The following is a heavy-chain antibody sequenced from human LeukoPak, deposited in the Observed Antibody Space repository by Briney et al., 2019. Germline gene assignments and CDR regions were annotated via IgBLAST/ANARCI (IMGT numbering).Heavy chain of an antibody. Sequence: ASVKVSCKASGYTFTSYGISWVRQAPGQGLEWMGWISVYNDNTNYAQKFQGRVTMTTDTSTSTAYMELRSLRSDDTAVYYCVRDGSGSRGYFLHWSQGILVTVSS. D-gene: IGHD1-26*01. V-gene: IGHV1-18*04. J-gene: IGHJ1*01. CDR2: ISVYNDNT. CDR3: VRDGSGSRGYFLH. CDR1: GYTFTSYG.